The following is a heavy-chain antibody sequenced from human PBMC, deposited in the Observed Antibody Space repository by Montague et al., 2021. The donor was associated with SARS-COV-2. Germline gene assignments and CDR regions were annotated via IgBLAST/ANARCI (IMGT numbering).Heavy chain of an antibody. J-gene: IGHJ4*02. Sequence: SETLSLTCTVSGGSISSFYWSRFRQPPGKGLEWIGYISDSGSTNYNPSLTGRVTMSVDTSKNQFSLKVNSVTAADTAVYYCARHYSATLPAVYWGQGTLVTVSS. CDR1: GGSISSFY. CDR3: ARHYSATLPAVY. CDR2: ISDSGST. V-gene: IGHV4-59*08. D-gene: IGHD2-15*01.